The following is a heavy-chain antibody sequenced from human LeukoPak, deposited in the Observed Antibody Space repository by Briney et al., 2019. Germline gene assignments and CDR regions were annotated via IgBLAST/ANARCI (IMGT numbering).Heavy chain of an antibody. Sequence: GGSLRLSCAASGFTFSSYGMHWVRQAPGKGLEWVAVISYDGSNKYYADSVKGRFTISRDSSKNTLYLQMNSLRAEDTAVYYCARDRPTVTTSGHFDYWGQGTLVTVSS. CDR3: ARDRPTVTTSGHFDY. CDR2: ISYDGSNK. D-gene: IGHD4-11*01. J-gene: IGHJ4*02. CDR1: GFTFSSYG. V-gene: IGHV3-30*03.